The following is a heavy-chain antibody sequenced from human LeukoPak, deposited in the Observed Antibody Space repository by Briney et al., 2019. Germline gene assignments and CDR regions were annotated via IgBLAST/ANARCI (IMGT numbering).Heavy chain of an antibody. Sequence: SGGSLRLSCAASGVIFNNFAFHWVRQAPGKGLEWVAVISKDGSDKYYPGSVRGRFTISRDNSKNTIYLQMDSLRAEDTAIYYCARDYWWNYDYWGQGTLVTVSS. CDR2: ISKDGSDK. CDR3: ARDYWWNYDY. D-gene: IGHD1-7*01. CDR1: GVIFNNFA. V-gene: IGHV3-30-3*01. J-gene: IGHJ4*02.